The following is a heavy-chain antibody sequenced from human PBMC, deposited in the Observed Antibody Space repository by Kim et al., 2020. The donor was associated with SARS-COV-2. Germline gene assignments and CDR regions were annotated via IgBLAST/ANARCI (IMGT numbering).Heavy chain of an antibody. CDR2: IYYSGNT. CDR1: GGSISSGDYY. J-gene: IGHJ4*02. CDR3: AREGLLSTDSGSSDY. Sequence: SETLSLTCTISGGSISSGDYYWSWIRQHPGKGLEWIGYIYYSGNTYYNPSLKSRVSISVDTSKNQFSLKLRSVTAADTAVYYCAREGLLSTDSGSSDYWGQGTLVTVSS. D-gene: IGHD5-12*01. V-gene: IGHV4-31*03.